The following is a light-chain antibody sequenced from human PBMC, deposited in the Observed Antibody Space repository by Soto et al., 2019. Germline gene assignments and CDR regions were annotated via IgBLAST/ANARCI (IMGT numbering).Light chain of an antibody. V-gene: IGKV4-1*01. CDR1: QIVLYSSNNKNY. CDR3: QQRSNWPIT. J-gene: IGKJ5*01. CDR2: WAS. Sequence: DIVMTQSPDSLAVSLGESVTINCKSSQIVLYSSNNKNYLAWYQQKPGQPPKLLIYWASTRESGVPDRFSGSGSGTDFTLTISSLEPEDFAVYYCQQRSNWPITFGQGTRLEI.